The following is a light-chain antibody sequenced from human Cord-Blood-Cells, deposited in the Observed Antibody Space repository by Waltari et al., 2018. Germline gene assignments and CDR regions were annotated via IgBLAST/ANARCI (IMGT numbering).Light chain of an antibody. J-gene: IGLJ3*02. V-gene: IGLV2-11*01. CDR3: CSYAGSYIWV. CDR2: DVS. Sequence: QSALTQPRSVSGSPGQSVTISCTGTSSDVGGYNYVSWYQQHPSKAPKLMIYDVSKRPSGVPDRFSSSKSGNTASLTISGLQADYEADYYCCSYAGSYIWVFGGGTKLTVL. CDR1: SSDVGGYNY.